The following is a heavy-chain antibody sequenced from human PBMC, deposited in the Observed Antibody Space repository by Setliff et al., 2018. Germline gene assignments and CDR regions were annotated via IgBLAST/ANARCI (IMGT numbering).Heavy chain of an antibody. D-gene: IGHD3-22*01. CDR1: GITLSGSA. CDR3: TRHGSFYSDSSGYYYGTDSYYYMDV. V-gene: IGHV3-73*01. J-gene: IGHJ6*03. Sequence: GGSLRLSCAASGITLSGSAMHWVRPAYGKGLEWVGRIRSKPYTYATTYAAPMKGRFTISRDYSKNTAYLQMKSRKTEDTAVYYCTRHGSFYSDSSGYYYGTDSYYYMDVWGKGTTVTVSS. CDR2: IRSKPYTYAT.